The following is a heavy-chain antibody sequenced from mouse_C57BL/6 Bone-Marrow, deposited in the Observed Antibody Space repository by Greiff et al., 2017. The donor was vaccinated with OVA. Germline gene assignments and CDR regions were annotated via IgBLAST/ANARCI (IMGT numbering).Heavy chain of an antibody. CDR3: ARPPHGN. V-gene: IGHV1-4*01. D-gene: IGHD2-1*01. J-gene: IGHJ2*01. CDR1: GYTFTSYT. CDR2: INPSSGYT. Sequence: VLLQESGAELARPGASVKMSCKASGYTFTSYTMHWVKQRPGQGLEWIGYINPSSGYTKYNQKFKDKATLTADKSSSTAYMQLSSLTSEDSAVYYCARPPHGNWGQGTTLTVSS.